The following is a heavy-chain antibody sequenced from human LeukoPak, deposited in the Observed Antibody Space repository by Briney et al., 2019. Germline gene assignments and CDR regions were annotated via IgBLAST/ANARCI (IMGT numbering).Heavy chain of an antibody. Sequence: GGSLRLSCAASGFTFSSYWMHWVRQAPGKELEWVANIKQDGSEKYYVDSVKGRYTISRDNAKNSLYLQMNSLRAEDTAVYYCARVGSHSGSLSLIRRNYKYYYYMDVWGKGTTVTVSS. CDR2: IKQDGSEK. CDR1: GFTFSSYW. V-gene: IGHV3-7*01. D-gene: IGHD3-10*01. J-gene: IGHJ6*03. CDR3: ARVGSHSGSLSLIRRNYKYYYYMDV.